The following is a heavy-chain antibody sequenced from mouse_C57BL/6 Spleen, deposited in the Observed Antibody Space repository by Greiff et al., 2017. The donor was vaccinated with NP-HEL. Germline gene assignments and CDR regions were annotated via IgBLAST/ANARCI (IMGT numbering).Heavy chain of an antibody. V-gene: IGHV1-59*01. CDR3: AREGALFFDY. CDR1: GYTFTSYW. J-gene: IGHJ2*01. CDR2: IDPSDSYT. Sequence: QVQLQQPGAELVRPGTSVKLSCKASGYTFTSYWIHWVKQRPGQGLEWIGVIDPSDSYTNYNQKFKGKATLTVDTSSSTAYMQLSSLTSEDSAVYYCAREGALFFDYWGQGTTLTVSS.